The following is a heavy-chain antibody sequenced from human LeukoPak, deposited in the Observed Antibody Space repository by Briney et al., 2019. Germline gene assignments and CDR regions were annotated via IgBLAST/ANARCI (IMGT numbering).Heavy chain of an antibody. Sequence: ASAKVSCKASGYTFGSDDINWVRQATGQGLEWMGWINPNNGNLGYAQKFQGRVTITRNTPISTAYMELSRLRSDDTAVYYCARDLGASDGGYWGQGTLVTVSS. D-gene: IGHD3-16*01. V-gene: IGHV1-8*03. CDR2: INPNNGNL. CDR1: GYTFGSDD. J-gene: IGHJ4*02. CDR3: ARDLGASDGGY.